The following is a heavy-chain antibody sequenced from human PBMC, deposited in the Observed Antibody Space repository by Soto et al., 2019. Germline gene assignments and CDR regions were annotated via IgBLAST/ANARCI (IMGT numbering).Heavy chain of an antibody. CDR1: GGSISSYY. Sequence: SETLSLTCTVSGGSISSYYWSWIRQPPGKGLEWIGYIYYSGSTNYNPSLKSRVTISVDTSKNQFSLKLSSVTAADTAVYYCARNDWILWGQGTLVTVSS. CDR3: ARNDWIL. V-gene: IGHV4-59*01. D-gene: IGHD2-21*01. CDR2: IYYSGST. J-gene: IGHJ4*02.